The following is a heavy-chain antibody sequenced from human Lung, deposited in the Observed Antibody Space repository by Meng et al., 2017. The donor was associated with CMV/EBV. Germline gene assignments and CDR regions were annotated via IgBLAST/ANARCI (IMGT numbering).Heavy chain of an antibody. V-gene: IGHV3-21*01. CDR1: GFTFSSYS. J-gene: IGHJ4*02. D-gene: IGHD6-6*01. Sequence: LSGAASGFTFSSYSMNWVRQAPGKGLEWVSSISSSSSYIYYADSVKGRFTISRDNAKNSLYLQMNSLRAEDTAVYYCATGGAARQEDYWGQGTLVTVSS. CDR3: ATGGAARQEDY. CDR2: ISSSSSYI.